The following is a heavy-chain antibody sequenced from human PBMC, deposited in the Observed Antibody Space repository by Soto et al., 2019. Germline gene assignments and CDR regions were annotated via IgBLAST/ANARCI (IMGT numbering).Heavy chain of an antibody. J-gene: IGHJ5*01. CDR3: AKDRGLAAAGWLDP. Sequence: PGGSLRLSCAASGFTFSSCAMSWVRQAPGKGLEWVSAISGSGGSTYCADSVQGRFTISRDNSKNTLYLQMNSLRVEDTAVYYCAKDRGLAAAGWLDPRGQGNLVTVSS. V-gene: IGHV3-23*01. CDR1: GFTFSSCA. D-gene: IGHD6-13*01. CDR2: ISGSGGST.